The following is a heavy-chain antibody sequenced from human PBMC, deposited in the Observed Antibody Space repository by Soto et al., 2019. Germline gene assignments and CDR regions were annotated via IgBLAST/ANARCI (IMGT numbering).Heavy chain of an antibody. D-gene: IGHD6-19*01. J-gene: IGHJ4*02. CDR2: IWYDGSKK. V-gene: IGHV3-33*01. CDR1: GFICSDYG. Sequence: PGWALRLSCAASGFICSDYGIHWVRQAPGKGLEWVALIWYDGSKKYYADSVKGRFTVSRDNINSTLYLEMNSLRVEDSAVYYCAREGAVAGSQDFWGQGTLVTASS. CDR3: AREGAVAGSQDF.